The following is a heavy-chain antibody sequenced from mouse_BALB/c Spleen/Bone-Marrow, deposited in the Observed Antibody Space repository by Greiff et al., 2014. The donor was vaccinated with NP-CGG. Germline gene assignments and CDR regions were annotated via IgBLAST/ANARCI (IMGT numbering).Heavy chain of an antibody. Sequence: QVQLQQSGAELARPGASVKLSCKASGYTFTSYWMQWVKQRPGQGLEWIGATYPGDGDTRYTQKFKGKATLTADKSSSTAYMQLSSLASEDSAVYYCARGDYDYDDWFAYWGQGTLVTVSA. CDR3: ARGDYDYDDWFAY. D-gene: IGHD2-4*01. CDR1: GYTFTSYW. CDR2: TYPGDGDT. J-gene: IGHJ3*01. V-gene: IGHV1-87*01.